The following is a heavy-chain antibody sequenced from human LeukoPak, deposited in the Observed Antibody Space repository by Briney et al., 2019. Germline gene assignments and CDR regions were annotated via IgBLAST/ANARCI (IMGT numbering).Heavy chain of an antibody. CDR2: ISPNSGGT. CDR3: ARVGVFGVVTNNWFDP. CDR1: GCTFTGYY. D-gene: IGHD3-3*01. J-gene: IGHJ5*02. Sequence: ASVKVSCKASGCTFTGYYMHWVRQAPGQGLEWMGWISPNSGGTNYAQKFQGRVTMTRDTSINTAYMELNNLRSDDTAVYYCARVGVFGVVTNNWFDPWGQGTLVTVSS. V-gene: IGHV1-2*02.